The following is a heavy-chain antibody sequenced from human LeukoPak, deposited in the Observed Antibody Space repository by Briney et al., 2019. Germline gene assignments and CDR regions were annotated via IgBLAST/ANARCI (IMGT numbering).Heavy chain of an antibody. V-gene: IGHV4-4*07. Sequence: SETLSLTCTVSGGSISSYYWGWIRQPAGKGLEWIGRIYTSGSTNYNPSLKSRATLSVDTSKNQFSLKLTSVTAADTAVYYCARGRTYYYDTSGYYPSIYYGMDVWGQGTTVIVSS. J-gene: IGHJ6*02. CDR1: GGSISSYY. D-gene: IGHD3-22*01. CDR2: IYTSGST. CDR3: ARGRTYYYDTSGYYPSIYYGMDV.